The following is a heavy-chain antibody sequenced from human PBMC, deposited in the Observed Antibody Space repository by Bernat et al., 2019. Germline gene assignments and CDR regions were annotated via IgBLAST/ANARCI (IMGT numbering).Heavy chain of an antibody. Sequence: QVQLQESGPGLVKPSQTLSLTCTVSGGSISSGGYYWSWIRQHPGKGLEWIGYFYYSGSTYYNPSLKSRVTISVDTSKNQFSLKLSSVTAADTAVYYCARVKGFWSGYYYYAFDIWGQGTMVTVSS. CDR1: GGSISSGGYY. V-gene: IGHV4-31*03. CDR3: ARVKGFWSGYYYYAFDI. D-gene: IGHD3-3*01. J-gene: IGHJ3*02. CDR2: FYYSGST.